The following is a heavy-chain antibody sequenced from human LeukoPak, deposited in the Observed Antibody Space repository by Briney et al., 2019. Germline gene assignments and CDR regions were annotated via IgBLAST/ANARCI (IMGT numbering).Heavy chain of an antibody. J-gene: IGHJ6*02. CDR2: INHSGST. CDR3: ARAVTFSYYYYYGMDV. D-gene: IGHD4-17*01. CDR1: GGSFSGYY. V-gene: IGHV4-34*01. Sequence: SETLSLTCAVYGGSFSGYYWSWIRQPPGKGLEWIGEINHSGSTNYNPSLKSRVTISVDTSKNQFSLKLSSVTAADTAVYYCARAVTFSYYYYYGMDVWGQGTTVTVSS.